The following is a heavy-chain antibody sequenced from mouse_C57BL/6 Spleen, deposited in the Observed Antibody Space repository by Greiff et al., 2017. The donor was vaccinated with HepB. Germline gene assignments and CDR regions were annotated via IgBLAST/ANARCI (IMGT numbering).Heavy chain of an antibody. D-gene: IGHD2-4*01. CDR1: GFTFSSYA. J-gene: IGHJ3*01. CDR3: ARGVYDYAFAY. V-gene: IGHV5-4*01. CDR2: ISDGGSYT. Sequence: EVQLVESGGGLVKPGGSLKLSCAASGFTFSSYAMSWVRQTPEKRLEWVATISDGGSYTYYPDNVKGRFTISRDNAKNNLYLRMSHLNSEDTALYYCARGVYDYAFAYWGQGTLVTVSA.